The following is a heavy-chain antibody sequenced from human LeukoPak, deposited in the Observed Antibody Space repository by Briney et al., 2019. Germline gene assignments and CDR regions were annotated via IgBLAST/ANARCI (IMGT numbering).Heavy chain of an antibody. CDR2: ISAYNGNT. Sequence: ASVKVSCKASGYSFTSYGINWVRQAPGQGLEWMGWISAYNGNTKYVQKLQGRVTMTTDTSTSTAYMELRSLRSDDTAVYYCARGGTMVRGVILTLSLDYWGQGTLVTVSS. CDR1: GYSFTSYG. D-gene: IGHD3-10*01. J-gene: IGHJ4*02. V-gene: IGHV1-18*01. CDR3: ARGGTMVRGVILTLSLDY.